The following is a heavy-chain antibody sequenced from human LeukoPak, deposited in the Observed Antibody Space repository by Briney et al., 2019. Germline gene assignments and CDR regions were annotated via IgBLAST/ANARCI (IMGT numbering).Heavy chain of an antibody. V-gene: IGHV1-69*13. D-gene: IGHD5-12*01. J-gene: IGHJ4*02. CDR2: IIPIFGTA. CDR1: GGTFSSYA. Sequence: SVKVSCKASGGTFSSYAISWVRQAPGQGLEWMGGIIPIFGTANYAQKFQGRVTITADESTSTAYMELSSLRSEDTAVYYCARGPKHSEPKRGYSGYDYYFDYWGQGTLVTVSS. CDR3: ARGPKHSEPKRGYSGYDYYFDY.